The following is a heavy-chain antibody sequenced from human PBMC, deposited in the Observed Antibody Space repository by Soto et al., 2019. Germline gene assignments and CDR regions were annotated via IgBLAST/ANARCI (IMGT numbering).Heavy chain of an antibody. CDR1: GYSFTSYW. CDR2: IYPGDSDT. D-gene: IGHD6-19*01. Sequence: GESLKISCKGSGYSFTSYWIGWVRQMPGKGLEWMGIIYPGDSDTRYSPSFQGQVTISADKSISTAYLQWSSLKASDTAMYYCARTEEAVAGTYYYYGMDVWGQGTTVTVSS. J-gene: IGHJ6*02. CDR3: ARTEEAVAGTYYYYGMDV. V-gene: IGHV5-51*01.